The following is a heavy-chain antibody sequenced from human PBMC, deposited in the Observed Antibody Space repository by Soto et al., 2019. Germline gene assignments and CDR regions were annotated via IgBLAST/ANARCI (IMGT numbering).Heavy chain of an antibody. J-gene: IGHJ4*02. Sequence: GGSLRLCCAASGFTFSSSWMSWVRQAPGKGLEWVANIKQDGSDKYYVDSVKGRFTISRDNAKNSLYLQMNSLRAEDTAVYYCAREYRYLFDYWGQGTLVTVSS. CDR1: GFTFSSSW. V-gene: IGHV3-7*01. CDR3: AREYRYLFDY. CDR2: IKQDGSDK. D-gene: IGHD5-18*01.